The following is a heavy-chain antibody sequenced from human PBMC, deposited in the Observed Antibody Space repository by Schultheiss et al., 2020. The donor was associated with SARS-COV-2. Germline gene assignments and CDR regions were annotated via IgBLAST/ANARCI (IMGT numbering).Heavy chain of an antibody. Sequence: SETLSLTCTVSGGSISSGGYYWSWIRQHPGKCLEWIGYIYYSGSTYYNPSLKSLVTISVDTSKNQFSLKLSSVTAADTAVYYCARGQSSGYYDHWGQGTLVTVSS. J-gene: IGHJ4*02. V-gene: IGHV4-31*01. D-gene: IGHD3-22*01. CDR2: IYYSGST. CDR3: ARGQSSGYYDH. CDR1: GGSISSGGYY.